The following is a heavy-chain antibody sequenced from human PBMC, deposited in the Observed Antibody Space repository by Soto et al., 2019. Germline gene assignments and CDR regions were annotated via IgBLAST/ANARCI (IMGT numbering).Heavy chain of an antibody. Sequence: PSETLSLTCTVSGGSISSYYWSWIRQPPGKGLEWIGYIYYSGSTNYNPSLKSRVTISVDTSKNQFSLKLSSVTAADTAVYYWARKFGYSYGYAFDPWGQGTLVTVSS. CDR1: GGSISSYY. CDR3: ARKFGYSYGYAFDP. CDR2: IYYSGST. J-gene: IGHJ5*02. V-gene: IGHV4-59*01. D-gene: IGHD5-18*01.